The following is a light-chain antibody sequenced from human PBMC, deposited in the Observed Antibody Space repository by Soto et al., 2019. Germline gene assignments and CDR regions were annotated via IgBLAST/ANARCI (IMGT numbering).Light chain of an antibody. Sequence: DIVLTQSPGTLSLSPGERATLSCRASQSVISNFLAWYQQKPGQAPRLLIYGASSRATGIPDRFSGSGSGTDCTLAISGLEPEDFAVYYCQQYGTSPRTFGQGTKVDVK. CDR2: GAS. CDR3: QQYGTSPRT. V-gene: IGKV3-20*01. CDR1: QSVISNF. J-gene: IGKJ1*01.